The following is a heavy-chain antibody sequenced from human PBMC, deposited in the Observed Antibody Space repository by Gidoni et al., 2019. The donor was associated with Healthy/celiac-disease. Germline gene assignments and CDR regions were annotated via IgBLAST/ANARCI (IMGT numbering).Heavy chain of an antibody. CDR1: GGSISSSSYY. J-gene: IGHJ5*02. V-gene: IGHV4-39*01. CDR3: ARLPLGIAAAGTWFDP. Sequence: QLQLQESGPGLVKPSETLSLTCTVSGGSISSSSYYWGWIRQPPGKGLEWIGRIYYSGSTYYNPSLKSRVTISVDTSKNQFSLKLSSVTAADTAVYYCARLPLGIAAAGTWFDPWGQGTLVTVSS. CDR2: IYYSGST. D-gene: IGHD6-13*01.